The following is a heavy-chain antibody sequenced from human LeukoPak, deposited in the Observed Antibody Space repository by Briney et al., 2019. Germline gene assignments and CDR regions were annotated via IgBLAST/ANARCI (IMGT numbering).Heavy chain of an antibody. CDR3: AELGITMIGGV. CDR1: GFTFSSYG. D-gene: IGHD3-10*02. V-gene: IGHV3-30*18. CDR2: ISYDGSNK. J-gene: IGHJ6*04. Sequence: GSLRLSCAASGFTFSSYGMHWVRQAPGKGLEWVAVISYDGSNKYYADSVKGRFTISRDNAKNSLYLQMNSLRAEDTAVYYCAELGITMIGGVWGKGTTVTISS.